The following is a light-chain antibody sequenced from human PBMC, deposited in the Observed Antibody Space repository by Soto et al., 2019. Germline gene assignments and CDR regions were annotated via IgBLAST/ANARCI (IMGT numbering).Light chain of an antibody. CDR1: QGISNY. V-gene: IGKV1-27*01. Sequence: DIQMTQSPSSLSASVGDRVTITCRASQGISNYLAWYQQKPGKVPKLLIYAASTLQSGVPSRFSGSGSGTDFTLPISSLQPEDVATYYCPKYNSAPHTFGQGTKLDIK. CDR3: PKYNSAPHT. J-gene: IGKJ2*01. CDR2: AAS.